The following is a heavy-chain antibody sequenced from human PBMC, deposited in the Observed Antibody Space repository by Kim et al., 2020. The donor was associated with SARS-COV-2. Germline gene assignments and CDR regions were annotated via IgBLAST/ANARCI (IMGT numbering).Heavy chain of an antibody. J-gene: IGHJ4*02. D-gene: IGHD5-18*01. CDR3: ARVALYSYGPYYFDY. Sequence: SETLSLTCTVSGYSISSGYYWGWIRQPPGKGLEWIGSIYHSGSTYYNPSLKSRVTISVDTSKNQFSLKLSSVTAADTAVYYCARVALYSYGPYYFDYWGQGTLVTVSS. CDR2: IYHSGST. V-gene: IGHV4-38-2*02. CDR1: GYSISSGYY.